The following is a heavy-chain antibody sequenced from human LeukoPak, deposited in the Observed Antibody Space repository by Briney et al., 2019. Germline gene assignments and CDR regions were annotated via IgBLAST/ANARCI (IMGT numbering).Heavy chain of an antibody. V-gene: IGHV3-30*03. D-gene: IGHD3-10*01. Sequence: PGGSLRLSCAASGFTFSSYGMHWVRQAPGKGLEWVAVISYDGSNKYYADSVKGRFTISRDNSKNTLYLQMNSLRAEDTAVYYCATSSGNYYGSGTVGNNYYFDYWGQGTLVTVSS. CDR2: ISYDGSNK. CDR3: ATSSGNYYGSGTVGNNYYFDY. CDR1: GFTFSSYG. J-gene: IGHJ4*02.